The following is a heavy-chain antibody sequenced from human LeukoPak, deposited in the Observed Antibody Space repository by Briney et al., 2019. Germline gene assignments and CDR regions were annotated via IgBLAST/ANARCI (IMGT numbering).Heavy chain of an antibody. CDR1: GYSFTSYW. CDR2: IYPGDSDT. CDR3: ARNSGGSGWGMAQTYDY. Sequence: GESLKISCKGSGYSFTSYWIGWVRQMPGKGLEWMGIIYPGDSDTRYSPSFQGQVTISADKSISTAYLQWGSLKASDTAMYYCARNSGGSGWGMAQTYDYWGQGTLVTVSS. V-gene: IGHV5-51*01. D-gene: IGHD3-10*01. J-gene: IGHJ4*02.